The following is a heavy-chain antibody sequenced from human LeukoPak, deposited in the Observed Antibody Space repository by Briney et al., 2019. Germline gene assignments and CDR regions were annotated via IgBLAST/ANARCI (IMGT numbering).Heavy chain of an antibody. D-gene: IGHD3-22*01. CDR1: GGSISSGGYS. J-gene: IGHJ4*02. V-gene: IGHV4-61*08. CDR2: IYYSGST. CDR3: ARAAKYYYDSSGYSGTYFDY. Sequence: SETLSLTCAVSGGSISSGGYSWSWIRQPPGKGLEWIGYIYYSGSTNYNPSLKSRVTISVDTSKNQFSLKLSSVTAADTAVYYCARAAKYYYDSSGYSGTYFDYWGQGTLVTVSS.